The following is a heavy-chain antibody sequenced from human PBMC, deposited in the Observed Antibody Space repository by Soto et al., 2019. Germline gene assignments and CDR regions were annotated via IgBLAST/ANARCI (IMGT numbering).Heavy chain of an antibody. Sequence: QVQLQESGPGLVKPSQTLSLTCTVSRGSISSGDYYWSWIRQPPGKGLEWIGYIYYSGSTYYNPSLKSRVTISVETSKDQFSLKLSSVTAADTAVYYCARDNRAFQAWFDPWGQGTLVTVSS. V-gene: IGHV4-30-4*01. D-gene: IGHD3-10*01. CDR1: RGSISSGDYY. CDR2: IYYSGST. CDR3: ARDNRAFQAWFDP. J-gene: IGHJ5*02.